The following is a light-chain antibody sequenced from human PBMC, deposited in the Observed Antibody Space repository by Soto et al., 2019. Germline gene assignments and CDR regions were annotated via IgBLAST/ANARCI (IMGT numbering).Light chain of an antibody. CDR3: QQYNSYSEYT. CDR1: QSISSW. J-gene: IGKJ2*01. V-gene: IGKV1-5*01. Sequence: DIQMTQSPSTLSASVGDRVTITCRASQSISSWLAWYQRKPGKAPKLLIYDASSLESGVPSRFSGSGSGTEFTLTISSLQPDDFATYYCQQYNSYSEYTFGQGTKLEIK. CDR2: DAS.